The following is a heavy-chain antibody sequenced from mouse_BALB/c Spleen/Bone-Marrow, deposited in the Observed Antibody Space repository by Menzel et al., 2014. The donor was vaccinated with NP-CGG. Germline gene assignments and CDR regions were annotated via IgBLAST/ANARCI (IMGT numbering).Heavy chain of an antibody. CDR1: GFDFSRYW. D-gene: IGHD1-2*01. V-gene: IGHV4-1*02. Sequence: DVKLQESGGGLVQPGGSLKLSCAASGFDFSRYWMSWVRQAPGEGLEWIGEINPDSSTINYTPSLKDKFIISRDNAKNTLYLQMRKVRSEDTALYYCARQGYYGYSDYWGQGTTLTVSS. CDR3: ARQGYYGYSDY. J-gene: IGHJ2*01. CDR2: INPDSSTI.